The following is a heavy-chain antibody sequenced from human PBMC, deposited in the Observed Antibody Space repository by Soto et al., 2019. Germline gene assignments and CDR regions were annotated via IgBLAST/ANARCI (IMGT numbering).Heavy chain of an antibody. CDR2: ISYDGSNK. D-gene: IGHD3-22*01. CDR1: GFTFSSYG. J-gene: IGHJ4*02. Sequence: GGSLRLSCAASGFTFSSYGMHWVRQAPGKGLEWVAVISYDGSNKYYADSVKGRFTISRDNSKSTLYLQMNSLRAEDTAVYYCAKDREYYYDSSGPFDYWGQGTLVTVSS. V-gene: IGHV3-30*18. CDR3: AKDREYYYDSSGPFDY.